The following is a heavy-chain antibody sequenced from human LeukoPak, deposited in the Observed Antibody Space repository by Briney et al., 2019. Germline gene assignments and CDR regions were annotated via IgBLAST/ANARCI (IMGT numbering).Heavy chain of an antibody. J-gene: IGHJ4*02. D-gene: IGHD2-2*01. Sequence: QAGGSLRLSCAASGFTFSSYAMSWVRQAPGKGLEWVSAISGSGGSTYYADSVKGRFTISRDNYKNTLYMQMNSLRAEDTAVYYCAKSGVVVVPAAAMGSAFDFDYWGQGTLVTVSS. CDR1: GFTFSSYA. CDR2: ISGSGGST. V-gene: IGHV3-23*01. CDR3: AKSGVVVVPAAAMGSAFDFDY.